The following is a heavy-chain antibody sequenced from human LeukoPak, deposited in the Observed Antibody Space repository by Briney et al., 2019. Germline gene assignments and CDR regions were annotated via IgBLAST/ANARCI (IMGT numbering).Heavy chain of an antibody. D-gene: IGHD3-10*01. J-gene: IGHJ4*02. CDR3: ASLGIGSGSYSYFDH. Sequence: GGSLRLSCAASGFTFSSYEMNWVRQAPGKGLECVSYISFSGSTIYYADSVKGRFTISRDNAKNSLYLQMNSLRAEDTAVYYCASLGIGSGSYSYFDHWGQGTPVTVSS. V-gene: IGHV3-48*03. CDR2: ISFSGSTI. CDR1: GFTFSSYE.